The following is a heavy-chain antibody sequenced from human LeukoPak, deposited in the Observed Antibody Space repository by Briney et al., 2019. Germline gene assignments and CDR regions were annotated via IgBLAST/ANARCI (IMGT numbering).Heavy chain of an antibody. D-gene: IGHD3-22*01. V-gene: IGHV1-8*01. J-gene: IGHJ4*02. Sequence: ASVKVSCKASGYTFSSYDINWVRQATGQGLEWMGWMNPHSGDTGFAQKFKGRVTMTRDTSINTAYMDLSSLSSEDTAVYYCSRGGGYYDRSAKYFIRPPEYWGQGTLVTVSS. CDR3: SRGGGYYDRSAKYFIRPPEY. CDR1: GYTFSSYD. CDR2: MNPHSGDT.